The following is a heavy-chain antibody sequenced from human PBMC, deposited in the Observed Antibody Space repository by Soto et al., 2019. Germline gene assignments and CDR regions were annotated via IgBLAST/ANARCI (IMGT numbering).Heavy chain of an antibody. CDR3: ARANWNYAFDAFDI. CDR1: GGSFSGYY. J-gene: IGHJ3*02. Sequence: PSETLSLTCAVYGGSFSGYYWSWIRQPPGKGLEWIGEINHSGSTNYNPSLKSRVTISVDTSKNQFSLKLSSVTAADTAVYYCARANWNYAFDAFDIWGQGTIVTVSS. V-gene: IGHV4-34*01. D-gene: IGHD1-7*01. CDR2: INHSGST.